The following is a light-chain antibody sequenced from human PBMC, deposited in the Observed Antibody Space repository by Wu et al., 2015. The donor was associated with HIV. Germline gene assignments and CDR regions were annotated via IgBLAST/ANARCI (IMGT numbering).Light chain of an antibody. V-gene: IGKV3-20*01. Sequence: EIVLTQSPGTLSLSPGERATLSCRASQSVSSSYLAWYQQKPGQAPRLLIYAASSRATGIPDRFRGSGSGTDFTLTISRLEPEDFAVYHCLQYGSSPTFGQGTKVEIK. CDR2: AAS. J-gene: IGKJ1*01. CDR3: LQYGSSPT. CDR1: QSVSSSY.